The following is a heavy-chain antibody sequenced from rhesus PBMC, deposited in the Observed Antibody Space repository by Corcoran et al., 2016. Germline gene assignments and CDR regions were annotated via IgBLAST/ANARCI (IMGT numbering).Heavy chain of an antibody. V-gene: IGHV4-99*02. CDR3: GRGAAIDY. J-gene: IGHJ4*01. CDR1: GYSISSGYD. Sequence: QVQLQESGRGLVKPSETLSLTCAVSGYSISSGYDWGWIRQPPGKGLGYIGYISGSSVFTYYNTSLKSRVTISKDTSKNQFSLKLTSVTAADTAVYYCGRGAAIDYWGQGVLVTVSS. CDR2: ISGSSVFT. D-gene: IGHD6-25*01.